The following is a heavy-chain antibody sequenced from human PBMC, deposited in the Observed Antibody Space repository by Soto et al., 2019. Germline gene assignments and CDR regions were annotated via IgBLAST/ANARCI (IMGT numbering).Heavy chain of an antibody. CDR3: ARDGVPAATRRYYYYGMDV. CDR1: GFTFSSYA. Sequence: LSLTCAASGFTFSSYAMHWVRQAPGKGLEWVAVISYDGSNKYYADSVKGRFTISRDNSKNTLYLQMNSLRAEDTAVYYCARDGVPAATRRYYYYGMDVWGQGTTVTVSS. D-gene: IGHD2-2*01. J-gene: IGHJ6*02. CDR2: ISYDGSNK. V-gene: IGHV3-30-3*01.